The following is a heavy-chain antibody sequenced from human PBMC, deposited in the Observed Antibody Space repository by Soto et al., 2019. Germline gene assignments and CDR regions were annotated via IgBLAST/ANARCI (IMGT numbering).Heavy chain of an antibody. CDR1: GFTFSAYY. D-gene: IGHD6-13*01. CDR2: INPNSGGT. Sequence: QVQLVQSGAEVKKPGASVKVSCKASGFTFSAYYIYWVRQAPGQGLEWIGWINPNSGGTNNAQKVQARVTMPRDTSTSTVYMALSALIPDDTAVYYCARSLLDEYSSSWRSAYYGMDVWGQGTTVTVSS. J-gene: IGHJ6*02. CDR3: ARSLLDEYSSSWRSAYYGMDV. V-gene: IGHV1-2*02.